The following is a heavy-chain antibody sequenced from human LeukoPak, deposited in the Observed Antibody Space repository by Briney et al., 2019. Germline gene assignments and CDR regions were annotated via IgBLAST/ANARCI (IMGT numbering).Heavy chain of an antibody. Sequence: GGSLRLSCAASGFTFSSYSMNWVRQAPGKGLEWVSSISSSSYIYYADSVKGRFTISRDNAKNSLYLQMNSLRAEDTAVYYCAREDYGDKFDPWGQGTLVTVSS. V-gene: IGHV3-21*01. CDR2: ISSSSYI. D-gene: IGHD4-17*01. CDR1: GFTFSSYS. CDR3: AREDYGDKFDP. J-gene: IGHJ5*02.